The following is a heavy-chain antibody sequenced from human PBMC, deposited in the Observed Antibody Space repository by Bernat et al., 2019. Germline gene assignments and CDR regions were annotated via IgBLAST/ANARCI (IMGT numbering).Heavy chain of an antibody. V-gene: IGHV3-74*01. CDR1: GFTFSNYW. CDR3: AREGSDTPYNWFDP. J-gene: IGHJ5*02. CDR2: ISSDGSTT. Sequence: EVQLVESGGGFVQPGGSLRLSCAASGFTFSNYWMHWVRQAPGKGLVWVSRISSDGSTTSYADSVKGRFTISRDNAKNTLFLQMNCLSAEDTAVYFCAREGSDTPYNWFDPWGQGTLVTVSS. D-gene: IGHD5-18*01.